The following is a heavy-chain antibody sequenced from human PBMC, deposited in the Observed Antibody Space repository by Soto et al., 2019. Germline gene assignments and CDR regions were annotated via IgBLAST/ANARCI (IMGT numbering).Heavy chain of an antibody. CDR2: IYWDDDK. J-gene: IGHJ4*02. CDR1: GFSLSANGVG. Sequence: QITLKESGPPLVKPTQTLTLTCTFSGFSLSANGVGVGWIRQPPGKALEWLALIYWDDDKLYSPSLKSRLTITNDTSKTQVVLTLSNMDPGDTATYYCAHSLPSPTVVIDYWGQGTLVTVSS. D-gene: IGHD4-17*01. V-gene: IGHV2-5*02. CDR3: AHSLPSPTVVIDY.